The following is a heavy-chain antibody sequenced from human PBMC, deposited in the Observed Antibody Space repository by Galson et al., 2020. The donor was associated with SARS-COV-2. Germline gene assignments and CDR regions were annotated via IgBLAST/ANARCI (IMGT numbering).Heavy chain of an antibody. Sequence: HGESLKISCKGSGYSFTSYWIGWVRQMPGKGLEWMGIIYPGDSDTRYSPSFQGQVTISADKSISTAYLQWSSLKASDTAMYYCARSFGESDQGVWYYYYMDVWGKGTTVTVSS. CDR3: ARSFGESDQGVWYYYYMDV. CDR1: GYSFTSYW. D-gene: IGHD3-10*01. J-gene: IGHJ6*03. CDR2: IYPGDSDT. V-gene: IGHV5-51*01.